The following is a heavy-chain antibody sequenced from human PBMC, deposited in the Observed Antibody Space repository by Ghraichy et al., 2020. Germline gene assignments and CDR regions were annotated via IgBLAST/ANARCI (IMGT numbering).Heavy chain of an antibody. V-gene: IGHV3-33*01. J-gene: IGHJ4*02. D-gene: IGHD3-10*01. CDR2: IRYDGSKK. Sequence: GGSLRLSCAASGFTFSSYGMHWVRQAPGKGLEWVALIRYDGSKKYYRDSVQGRLTISRDDSKNTLYLQMNSLRAEDTAVYFCARDPGVRSYYFDYWGQGTLVTFSS. CDR1: GFTFSSYG. CDR3: ARDPGVRSYYFDY.